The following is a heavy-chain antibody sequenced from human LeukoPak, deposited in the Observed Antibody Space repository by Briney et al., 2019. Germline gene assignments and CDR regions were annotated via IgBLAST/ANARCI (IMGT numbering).Heavy chain of an antibody. V-gene: IGHV4-4*09. CDR1: GGSISSYY. J-gene: IGHJ4*02. CDR2: IYTTGST. Sequence: SETLSLTCTVSGGSISSYYWSWIRQPPGKGLEWVGYIYTTGSTHYNPSLKSRVTMSLDTSKNQLSLRLSSVTAADTAVYYCARGLPPTRWGQGTLVTVSS. CDR3: ARGLPPTR.